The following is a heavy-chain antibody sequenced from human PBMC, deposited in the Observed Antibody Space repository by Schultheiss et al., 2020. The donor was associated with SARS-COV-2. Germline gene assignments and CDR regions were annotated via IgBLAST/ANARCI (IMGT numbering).Heavy chain of an antibody. Sequence: GGSLRLSCAASGFTFSSYGMHWVRQAPGKGLEWVVVIWYDGSNKYYADSVKGRFTISRDNSKNSLYLQMNSLRAEDTAVYYCAREGGAYCGGDCYFGPPVYWGQGTLVTVSS. CDR1: GFTFSSYG. D-gene: IGHD2-21*02. CDR3: AREGGAYCGGDCYFGPPVY. J-gene: IGHJ4*02. V-gene: IGHV3-33*01. CDR2: IWYDGSNK.